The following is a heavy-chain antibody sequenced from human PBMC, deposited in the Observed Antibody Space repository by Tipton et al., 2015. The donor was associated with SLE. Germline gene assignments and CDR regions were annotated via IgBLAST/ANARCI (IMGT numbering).Heavy chain of an antibody. J-gene: IGHJ4*02. D-gene: IGHD2-2*01. CDR2: IYYSGRT. Sequence: TLSLTCTVSGGSISSGGYYWSWIRQRPGKGLEWIGYIYYSGRTYYNPSLKSRVTISVDTSKNQFSLKLRSVTAAGTAVYYWARGSPLVPGLIDYWGPGTLVTVSS. CDR1: GGSISSGGYY. V-gene: IGHV4-31*03. CDR3: ARGSPLVPGLIDY.